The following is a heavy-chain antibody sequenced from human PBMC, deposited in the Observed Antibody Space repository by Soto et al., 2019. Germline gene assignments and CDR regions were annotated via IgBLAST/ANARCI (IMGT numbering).Heavy chain of an antibody. CDR1: GASIRITVYY. CDR3: VRTAREGAVAPHWFDR. J-gene: IGHJ5*02. CDR2: VYYTGST. V-gene: IGHV4-30-4*01. Sequence: PSETLSLTCTVSGASIRITVYYWSWIRQAPGKGLEWIGYVYYTGSTYYNPSLMSRLTISVDTSKNQFSLKLTSVTAAETAVYYCVRTAREGAVAPHWFDRWGQGTQVTVSS. D-gene: IGHD2-21*02.